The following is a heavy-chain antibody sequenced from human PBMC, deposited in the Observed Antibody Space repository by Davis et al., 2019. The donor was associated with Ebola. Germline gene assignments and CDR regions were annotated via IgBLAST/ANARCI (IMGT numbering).Heavy chain of an antibody. D-gene: IGHD5-24*01. J-gene: IGHJ4*02. CDR3: AKDRRGYNSAADY. CDR1: GFTFSSYW. Sequence: GESLKISCAASGFTFSSYWMHWVRQAPGKGLVWVSRINSDGSSTSYADSVKGRFTISRDNSKNTLYLQMNSLRADDTAVYYCAKDRRGYNSAADYWSQGTLVTVSS. CDR2: INSDGSST. V-gene: IGHV3-74*01.